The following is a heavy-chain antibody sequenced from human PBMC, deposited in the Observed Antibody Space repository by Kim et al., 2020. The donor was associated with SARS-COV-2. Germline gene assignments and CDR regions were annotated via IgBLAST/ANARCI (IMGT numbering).Heavy chain of an antibody. Sequence: SETLSLTCTVSGGSISSGGYYWSWIRQHPGKGLEGIGYIYYSGSTSYNPSLKSRVTISVDTSKNQFSLKLSSVTAADTAVYYCATRAVDTAVVTEGGYYYYAMDVWGQGTTVTVSS. CDR3: ATRAVDTAVVTEGGYYYYAMDV. J-gene: IGHJ6*02. D-gene: IGHD5-18*01. CDR2: IYYSGST. V-gene: IGHV4-31*03. CDR1: GGSISSGGYY.